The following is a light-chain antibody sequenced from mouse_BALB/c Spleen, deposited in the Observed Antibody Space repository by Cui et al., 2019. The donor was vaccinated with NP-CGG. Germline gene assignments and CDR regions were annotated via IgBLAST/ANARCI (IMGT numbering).Light chain of an antibody. V-gene: IGLV1*01. CDR1: TGAVTTNNY. CDR3: ALWYSNHWV. J-gene: IGLJ1*01. CDR2: GTN. Sequence: AVVTEASALTTSTGETVTLTCRSSTGAVTTNNYANWVQEKPDHLFTGLIGGTNNRAPGVPARFSGSLIGDKAALTITGAQTEDEAIYFCALWYSNHWVFGGGTKLTVL.